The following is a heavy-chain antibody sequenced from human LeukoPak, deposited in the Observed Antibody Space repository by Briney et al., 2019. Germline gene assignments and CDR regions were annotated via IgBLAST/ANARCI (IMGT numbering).Heavy chain of an antibody. Sequence: ASVKVSCKASGYTFTGYYMHWVRQAPGQGLEWMGWINPNSGGTNYAQKFQGRVTMTRDTSISTAYMELSRLRSDDTAVYYCARDLGSGYTPPHPGGYWGQGTLVTVSS. V-gene: IGHV1-2*02. CDR3: ARDLGSGYTPPHPGGY. CDR2: INPNSGGT. J-gene: IGHJ4*02. CDR1: GYTFTGYY. D-gene: IGHD3-3*01.